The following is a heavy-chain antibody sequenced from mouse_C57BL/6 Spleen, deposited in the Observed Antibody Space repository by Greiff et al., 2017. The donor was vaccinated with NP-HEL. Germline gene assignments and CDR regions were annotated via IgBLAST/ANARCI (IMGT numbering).Heavy chain of an antibody. D-gene: IGHD2-12*01. CDR2: IYPSDSET. CDR1: GYTFTSYW. J-gene: IGHJ3*01. Sequence: QVQLQQPGAELVRPGSSVKLSCKASGYTFTSYWMDWVKQRPGQGLEWIGNIYPSDSETHYNQKFKDKATLTVDKSSSTAYMQLSSLTSEDSAVYYCARKDDRGFADWGQGTLVTVSA. CDR3: ARKDDRGFAD. V-gene: IGHV1-61*01.